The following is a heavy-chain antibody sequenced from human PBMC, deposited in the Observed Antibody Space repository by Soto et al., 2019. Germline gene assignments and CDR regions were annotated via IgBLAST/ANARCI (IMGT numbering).Heavy chain of an antibody. J-gene: IGHJ4*02. V-gene: IGHV3-23*01. Sequence: EVQLLESGGGLVQPGGSLRLSCAASGFTFNNYAMTWVRQAPGKGLEWVSAISGGGDTTSYADSLKGRFTVSRDGSKNTLYLQMSSLGAEDTALYYCAKGRGGSGSLTPRVDFWGQGTLVTVSS. CDR3: AKGRGGSGSLTPRVDF. CDR1: GFTFNNYA. CDR2: ISGGGDTT. D-gene: IGHD3-10*01.